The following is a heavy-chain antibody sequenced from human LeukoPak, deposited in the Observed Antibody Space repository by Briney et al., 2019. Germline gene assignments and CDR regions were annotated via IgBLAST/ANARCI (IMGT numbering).Heavy chain of an antibody. CDR2: ISSSGSTI. CDR1: GFTFSSYE. J-gene: IGHJ6*04. D-gene: IGHD3-10*02. Sequence: GGSLRLSCAASGFTFSSYEMNWVRQAPGKGLEWVSYISSSGSTIYYADSVKGRFTISRDNAKNSLHLQMNSLRAEDTAVYYCAELGITMIGGVWGKGTTATISS. CDR3: AELGITMIGGV. V-gene: IGHV3-48*03.